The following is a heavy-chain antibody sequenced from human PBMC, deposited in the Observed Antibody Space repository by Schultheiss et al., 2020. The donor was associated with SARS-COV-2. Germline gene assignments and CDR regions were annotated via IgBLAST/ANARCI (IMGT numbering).Heavy chain of an antibody. V-gene: IGHV3-48*04. J-gene: IGHJ6*02. CDR3: TTDSSGYYYTYYYYGMDV. D-gene: IGHD3-22*01. CDR2: ISSSGSTI. Sequence: GGSLRLSCAASGFTFSSYNMNWVRQAPGKGLEWVSYISSSGSTIYYADSVKGRFTISRDNAKNSLYLQMNSLKTEDTAVYYCTTDSSGYYYTYYYYGMDVWGQGTTVTVSS. CDR1: GFTFSSYN.